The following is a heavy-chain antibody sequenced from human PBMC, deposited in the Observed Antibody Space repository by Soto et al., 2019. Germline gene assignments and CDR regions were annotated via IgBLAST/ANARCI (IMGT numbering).Heavy chain of an antibody. Sequence: ASVKVSCKAAGYTFTSYYMHWVLHSPGQGLEWMGIINPSGGSTSYAQKFQGRVTMTRDTSTSTVYMELSSLRSEDTAVYYCARDTHPSARYSSSWVYDAFDIWGQGTMVTVSS. V-gene: IGHV1-46*01. CDR3: ARDTHPSARYSSSWVYDAFDI. CDR2: INPSGGST. CDR1: GYTFTSYY. D-gene: IGHD6-13*01. J-gene: IGHJ3*02.